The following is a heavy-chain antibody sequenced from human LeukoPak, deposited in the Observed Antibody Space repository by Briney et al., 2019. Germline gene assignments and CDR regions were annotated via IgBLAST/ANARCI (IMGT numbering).Heavy chain of an antibody. D-gene: IGHD5-18*01. Sequence: TGGSRRLSCAASGFTFSSYWMSWVRQAPGKGLEWVANIKQDGSEKYYVDSVKGRFTISRDNAKNSLYLQMNSLRAEDTAVYYCARDLGRFDTAPDHWGQGTLVTVSS. CDR3: ARDLGRFDTAPDH. J-gene: IGHJ4*02. CDR1: GFTFSSYW. V-gene: IGHV3-7*01. CDR2: IKQDGSEK.